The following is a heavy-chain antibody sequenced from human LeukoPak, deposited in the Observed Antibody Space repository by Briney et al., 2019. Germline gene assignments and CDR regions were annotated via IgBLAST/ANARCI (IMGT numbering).Heavy chain of an antibody. CDR1: GFTFDDCA. Sequence: GGSLRLSCAASGFTFDDCAMHWVRQAPGKGLEWVSGISWNSGSIGYADSVKGRFTISRDNAKNSLYLQMNSLRAEDTALYYCAKAPTSRYYDSSGSYWYFDLWGRGTLVTVSS. V-gene: IGHV3-9*01. CDR3: AKAPTSRYYDSSGSYWYFDL. J-gene: IGHJ2*01. CDR2: ISWNSGSI. D-gene: IGHD3-22*01.